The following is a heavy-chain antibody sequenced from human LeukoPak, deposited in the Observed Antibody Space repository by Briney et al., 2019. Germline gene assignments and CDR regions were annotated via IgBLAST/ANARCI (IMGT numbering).Heavy chain of an antibody. D-gene: IGHD3-9*01. Sequence: SETLSLTCTVSGASISNYYWGWVRQPPGKGLEWVGYIYYSGSTNYNPSLKSRVTISLDTSKNQYSLNLTSVTAADTAVYYCAKTARLRYFEYWGQGTLVTVSS. CDR2: IYYSGST. CDR3: AKTARLRYFEY. CDR1: GASISNYY. J-gene: IGHJ4*02. V-gene: IGHV4-59*03.